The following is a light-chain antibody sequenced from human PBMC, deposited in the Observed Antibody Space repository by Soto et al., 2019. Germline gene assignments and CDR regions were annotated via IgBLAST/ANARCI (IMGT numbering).Light chain of an antibody. CDR3: QQSYTTPLT. CDR1: QTINTY. CDR2: DAS. J-gene: IGKJ4*01. V-gene: IGKV1-39*01. Sequence: DIQMPQSPSSLSASVGDRVAIACRARQTINTYLNWYQQTPGTAPKLLIYDASSLQSGVPSRFRGSGSGTDFTLTITSLQPEDFATYYCQQSYTTPLTFGGGTKVDIK.